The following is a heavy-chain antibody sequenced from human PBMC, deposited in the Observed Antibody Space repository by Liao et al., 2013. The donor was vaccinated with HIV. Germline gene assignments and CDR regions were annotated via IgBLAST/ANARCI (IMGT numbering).Heavy chain of an antibody. J-gene: IGHJ3*02. D-gene: IGHD7-27*01. V-gene: IGHV4-59*10. CDR2: IYYSGST. CDR1: GGSFSGYY. CDR3: ARVNWGSKNAFDM. Sequence: QVQPQQWGAGLLKPSETLSLTCAVYGGSFSGYYWSWIRQPAGKGLEWIGRIYYSGSTNYNPSLKSRVTISVDTSKNQFSLKLSSVTAADTAVYYCARVNWGSKNAFDMWARGTMVTVSS.